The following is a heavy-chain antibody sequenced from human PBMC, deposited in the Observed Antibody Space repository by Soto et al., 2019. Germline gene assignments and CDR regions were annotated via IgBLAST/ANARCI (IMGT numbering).Heavy chain of an antibody. Sequence: PLETLSRTGTASASSLSSYYWSWIRQPPGKGLEWIAHIYYSGSANYTPSLKSRVTISVDTSKKQFSLKLSPVTAADKAVYYSARDPGTTRTRIYYYCWEVCGRGTRGTVSS. V-gene: IGHV4-59*01. CDR1: ASSLSSYY. CDR3: ARDPGTTRTRIYYYCWEV. CDR2: IYYSGSA. D-gene: IGHD2-15*01. J-gene: IGHJ6*02.